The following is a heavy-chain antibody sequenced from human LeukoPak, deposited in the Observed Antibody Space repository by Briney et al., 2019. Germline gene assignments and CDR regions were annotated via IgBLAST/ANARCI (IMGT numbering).Heavy chain of an antibody. V-gene: IGHV1-3*01. CDR3: ASAYYYDSSGYYPADAFDI. D-gene: IGHD3-22*01. CDR1: GYTFTSYA. J-gene: IGHJ3*02. Sequence: GASVKVSCKASGYTFTSYAMHWVRQAPGQRLEWMGWINAGNGNTKYSQKFQGRVTITRDTSASTAYMELSSLRPEDTAVYYCASAYYYDSSGYYPADAFDIWGQGTMVTVSS. CDR2: INAGNGNT.